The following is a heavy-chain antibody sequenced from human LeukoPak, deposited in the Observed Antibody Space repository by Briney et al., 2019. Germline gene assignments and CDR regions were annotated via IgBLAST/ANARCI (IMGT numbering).Heavy chain of an antibody. CDR2: ISYDGRNK. D-gene: IGHD5-24*01. CDR3: AKATPPRDGSNPDY. V-gene: IGHV3-30*18. Sequence: GGSLRLSCAASGFTFSSYGMHWVRQAPGKGLERVAVISYDGRNKYYADSVKGRFTISRDNSKNTLYLQMNSLRAEDTAVYYCAKATPPRDGSNPDYWGQGTLVTVSS. J-gene: IGHJ4*02. CDR1: GFTFSSYG.